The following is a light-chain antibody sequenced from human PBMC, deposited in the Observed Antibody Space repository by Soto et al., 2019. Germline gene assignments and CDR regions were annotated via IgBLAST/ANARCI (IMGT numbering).Light chain of an antibody. CDR2: YDS. CDR1: NIGINA. CDR3: QLWNSSSDQGV. Sequence: SYELTQPPSVSVAPEKTATITCGGDNIGINAVHWYQQKPGQAPLLVVYYDSDRPSGIPERFSGSTSGNTAILTISRVEAGDEADYYCQLWNSSSDQGVFGGGTKLTVL. J-gene: IGLJ3*02. V-gene: IGLV3-21*04.